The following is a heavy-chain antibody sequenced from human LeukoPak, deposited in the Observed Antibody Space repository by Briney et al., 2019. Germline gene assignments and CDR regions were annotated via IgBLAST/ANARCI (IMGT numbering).Heavy chain of an antibody. V-gene: IGHV3-73*01. J-gene: IGHJ6*02. Sequence: WGSLRLSCAASGFTFSGSAMHWVRQASGKGLEWVGRIRSKANSYATAYAASVKGRFTISRDDSKNTAYLQMNSLKTEDTAVYYCTRTPPRYCSGGSCYYGMDVWGQGTTVTVSS. D-gene: IGHD2-15*01. CDR1: GFTFSGSA. CDR2: IRSKANSYAT. CDR3: TRTPPRYCSGGSCYYGMDV.